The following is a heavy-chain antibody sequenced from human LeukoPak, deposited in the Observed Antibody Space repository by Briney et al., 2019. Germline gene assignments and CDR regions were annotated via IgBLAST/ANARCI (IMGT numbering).Heavy chain of an antibody. CDR3: ARSEWMQFGGLALNYYYYLDV. CDR2: ISYSGYT. Sequence: SETLSLTCTVSGGSISSYYWSWIRQPPGKGLEWIGYISYSGYTNYNPSLKSRVTISVDTSKNQFSLKLNSVTAADTAVYYCARSEWMQFGGLALNYYYYLDVWGKGTTVTVSS. D-gene: IGHD5-18*01. J-gene: IGHJ6*03. V-gene: IGHV4-59*01. CDR1: GGSISSYY.